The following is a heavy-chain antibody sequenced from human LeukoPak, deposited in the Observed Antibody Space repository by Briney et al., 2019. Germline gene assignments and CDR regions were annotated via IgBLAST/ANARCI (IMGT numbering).Heavy chain of an antibody. J-gene: IGHJ6*02. V-gene: IGHV3-21*01. Sequence: GGSLRLSCAASGFTFSSYSMNWVRQAPGKGLEWVSSISSSSSYIYYADSVKGRFTISRDNAKNSLYLQMNGLRAEDTAVYYCARDAPSWVYGMDVWGQGTTVTVSS. CDR1: GFTFSSYS. CDR3: ARDAPSWVYGMDV. D-gene: IGHD6-13*01. CDR2: ISSSSSYI.